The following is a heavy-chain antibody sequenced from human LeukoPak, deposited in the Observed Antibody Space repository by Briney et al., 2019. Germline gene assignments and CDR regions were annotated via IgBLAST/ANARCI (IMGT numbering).Heavy chain of an antibody. CDR2: IYYSGST. J-gene: IGHJ5*02. CDR3: ARDQHYYDSSGYYGLGWFDP. V-gene: IGHV4-59*01. D-gene: IGHD3-22*01. CDR1: GGSISSYY. Sequence: SETLSLTCTVSGGSISSYYWSWIRQPPGKGLEWIGYIYYSGSTNYNPSLKSRVTISVDTSKDQFSLKLSSVTAADTAVYYCARDQHYYDSSGYYGLGWFDPWGQGTLVTVSS.